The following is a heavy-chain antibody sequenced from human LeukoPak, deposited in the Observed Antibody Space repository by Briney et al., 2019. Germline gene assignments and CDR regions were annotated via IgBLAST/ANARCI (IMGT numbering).Heavy chain of an antibody. V-gene: IGHV3-53*01. J-gene: IGHJ4*02. CDR2: IYSGGST. CDR1: GFIFSSYG. CDR3: ARNVGY. D-gene: IGHD1-26*01. Sequence: GRSLRLSCAASGFIFSSYGMHWVRQAPGKGLEWVSVIYSGGSTYYADSVKGRFTISRDNSKNTVYLQMNSLRDEDTAVYYCARNVGYWGQGTLVTVSS.